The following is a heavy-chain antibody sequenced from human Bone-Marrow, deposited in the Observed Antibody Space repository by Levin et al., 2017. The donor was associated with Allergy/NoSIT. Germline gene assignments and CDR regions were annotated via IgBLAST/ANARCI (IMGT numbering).Heavy chain of an antibody. CDR1: GASISSMNW. J-gene: IGHJ3*01. CDR2: IFHNGKT. Sequence: PSETLSLTCAVSGASISSMNWWSWVRQPPGKGLEWMGEIFHNGKTNYNPSLKSRVTMSVDKSKNQFSLILTSVTAADTALYFCRRGVGRKVPKAAFDDWGQGTTVTVSS. V-gene: IGHV4-4*02. D-gene: IGHD1-26*01. CDR3: RRGVGRKVPKAAFDD.